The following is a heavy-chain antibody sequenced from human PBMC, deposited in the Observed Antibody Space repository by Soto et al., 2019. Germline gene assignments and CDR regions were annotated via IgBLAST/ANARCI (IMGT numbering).Heavy chain of an antibody. CDR2: TNAAGTST. CDR3: VRHLWGPRAS. CDR1: GFSFSSHW. V-gene: IGHV3-74*01. D-gene: IGHD3-16*01. J-gene: IGHJ4*02. Sequence: GGSLRLSCASSGFSFSSHWMHWVRQCPGKGPVWVSYTNAAGTSTTYADSVKGRFTISRDNAKNTLSLQMNSLTAEDTAVYYCVRHLWGPRASRGPGTMVTVSA.